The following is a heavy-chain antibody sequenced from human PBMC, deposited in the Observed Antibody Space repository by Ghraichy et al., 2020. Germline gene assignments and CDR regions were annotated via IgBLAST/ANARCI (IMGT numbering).Heavy chain of an antibody. Sequence: GGSLRLSCAASGFTFRCYAMSWVRQAPGKGLEWVSSISGGASSTYYADSVKGRFTISRDNSKNTVYLQMNSLRAGDTAIYYCAKAYSSGWYSLAPDAFDIWGQGTMVTVSS. V-gene: IGHV3-23*01. CDR1: GFTFRCYA. CDR2: ISGGASST. J-gene: IGHJ3*02. D-gene: IGHD6-19*01. CDR3: AKAYSSGWYSLAPDAFDI.